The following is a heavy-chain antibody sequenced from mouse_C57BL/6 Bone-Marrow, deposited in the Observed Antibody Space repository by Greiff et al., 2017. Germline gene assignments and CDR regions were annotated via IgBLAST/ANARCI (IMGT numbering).Heavy chain of an antibody. Sequence: VQLQQSGAELVRPGASVKLSCTASGFNIKDAYMHWLKRRPEQGLEWIGWIDPENGDTEYASKFQGKATITADTSSNTAYLQLSSLTSEDTAVYYCTTATLGAMDYWGQGTSVTVSS. CDR2: IDPENGDT. CDR3: TTATLGAMDY. D-gene: IGHD4-1*01. CDR1: GFNIKDAY. J-gene: IGHJ4*01. V-gene: IGHV14-4*01.